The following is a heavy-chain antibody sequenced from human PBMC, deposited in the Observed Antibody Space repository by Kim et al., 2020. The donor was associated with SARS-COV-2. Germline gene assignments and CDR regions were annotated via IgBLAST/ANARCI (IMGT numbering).Heavy chain of an antibody. D-gene: IGHD6-19*01. CDR2: FDPEDGET. CDR3: ATGVAVTGKPNWFDP. CDR1: GYTLTELS. J-gene: IGHJ5*02. Sequence: ASVKVSCKVSGYTLTELSMQWVRQAPGKGLEWMGGFDPEDGETIYAQKFQGRLTMTEDTSTDTAYMELSSLRSEDTAVYYCATGVAVTGKPNWFDPWGQGTLVTVSS. V-gene: IGHV1-24*01.